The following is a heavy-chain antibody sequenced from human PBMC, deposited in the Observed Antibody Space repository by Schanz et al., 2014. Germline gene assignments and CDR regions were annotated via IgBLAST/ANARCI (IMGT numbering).Heavy chain of an antibody. Sequence: EVQLLESGGGLVQPGGSLRLSCAASGFTFTTHSMTWVRQAPGKGLEWVSGISGSGGSTYYADSVKGRFTISRDNSKTPLSLQMNSLRAEDTAVYSGAKGLYYDNTGGGFDYWGQGTLVTVSS. V-gene: IGHV3-23*01. CDR1: GFTFTTHS. J-gene: IGHJ4*02. CDR2: ISGSGGST. D-gene: IGHD3-16*01. CDR3: AKGLYYDNTGGGFDY.